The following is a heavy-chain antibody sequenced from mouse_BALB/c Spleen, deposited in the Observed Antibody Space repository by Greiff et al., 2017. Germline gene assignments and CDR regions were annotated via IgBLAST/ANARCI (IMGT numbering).Heavy chain of an antibody. Sequence: QVQLKESGAELMKPGASVKISCKATGYTFSSYWIEWVKQRPGHGLEWIGEILPGSGSTNYNEKFKGKATFTADTSSNTAYMQLSSLTSEDSAVYYCAYYGNSDYAMDYWGQGTSVTVSS. CDR3: AYYGNSDYAMDY. D-gene: IGHD2-1*01. CDR2: ILPGSGST. J-gene: IGHJ4*01. V-gene: IGHV1-9*01. CDR1: GYTFSSYW.